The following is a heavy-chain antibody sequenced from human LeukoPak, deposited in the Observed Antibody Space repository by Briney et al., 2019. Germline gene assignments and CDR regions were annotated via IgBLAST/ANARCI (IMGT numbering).Heavy chain of an antibody. CDR3: AKDDTDIVVVVAGY. D-gene: IGHD2-15*01. CDR1: GFTFSSYA. J-gene: IGHJ4*02. CDR2: ITASGGTT. Sequence: PGGSLRLSCVVSGFTFSSYAMSWVRQAPGNGLEWVSAITASGGTTYYADSVKGRFTISRDTSKNTLYLQMNTLRAEDTAVYYCAKDDTDIVVVVAGYWGQGTLVTVSS. V-gene: IGHV3-23*01.